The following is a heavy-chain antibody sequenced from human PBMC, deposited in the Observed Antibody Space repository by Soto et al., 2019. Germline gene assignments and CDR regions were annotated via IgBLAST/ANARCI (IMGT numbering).Heavy chain of an antibody. CDR1: GFTFSPYS. CDR2: ISSSSSTI. J-gene: IGHJ4*02. CDR3: ARDISPGYSGYDALFAY. Sequence: EVQLVESGGGLVQPGGSLRLSCAASGFTFSPYSMNWVRQAPGKGLEWVSYISSSSSTIYYADSVKGRFTISRDNAKNSLYLQMNSLGAEDTAVYYCARDISPGYSGYDALFAYWGQGTLVTVSS. D-gene: IGHD5-12*01. V-gene: IGHV3-48*01.